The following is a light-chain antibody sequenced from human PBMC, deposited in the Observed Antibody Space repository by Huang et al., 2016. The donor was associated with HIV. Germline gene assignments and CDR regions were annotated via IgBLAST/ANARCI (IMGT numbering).Light chain of an antibody. Sequence: LLTQSPVTLSVSPGENVTLSCRASQTIANNLAWYQQRPGQAPSLLIYGASTRIIDIPGRFNGSASGTQFTLTITSLQPDDFTVYYCQQYSVWPYTFGQGTKLEIK. CDR1: QTIANN. J-gene: IGKJ2*01. CDR2: GAS. CDR3: QQYSVWPYT. V-gene: IGKV3-15*01.